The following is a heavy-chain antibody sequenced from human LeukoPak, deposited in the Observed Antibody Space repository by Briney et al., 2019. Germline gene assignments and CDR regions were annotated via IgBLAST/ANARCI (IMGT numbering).Heavy chain of an antibody. J-gene: IGHJ6*02. CDR1: GFTFSSYA. Sequence: TGGSLRLSCAASGFTFSSYAMSWVRQAPGKGLEWVSAISASGGSTYYADSVKGRFTFSRDNSKNTLYLQMNSLRAEDTAVYYCAKVGGYCSSTSCYEGIYGLDVWGQGTTVTVSS. V-gene: IGHV3-23*01. D-gene: IGHD2-2*01. CDR2: ISASGGST. CDR3: AKVGGYCSSTSCYEGIYGLDV.